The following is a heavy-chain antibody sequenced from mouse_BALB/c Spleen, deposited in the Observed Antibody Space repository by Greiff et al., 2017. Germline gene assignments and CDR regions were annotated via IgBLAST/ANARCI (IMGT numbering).Heavy chain of an antibody. D-gene: IGHD4-1*01. CDR2: ISSGSSTI. V-gene: IGHV5-17*02. CDR1: GFTFSSFG. Sequence: EVQLVESGGGLVQPGGSRKLSCAASGFTFSSFGMHWVRQAPEKGLEWVAYISSGSSTIYYADTVKGRFTISRDNPKNTLFLQMTSLRSEDTAMYYCARVGRTWYFDVWGAGTTVTVSS. CDR3: ARVGRTWYFDV. J-gene: IGHJ1*01.